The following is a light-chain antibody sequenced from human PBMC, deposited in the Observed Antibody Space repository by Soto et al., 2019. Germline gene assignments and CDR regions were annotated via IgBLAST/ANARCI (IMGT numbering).Light chain of an antibody. J-gene: IGKJ1*01. CDR1: QSINFW. CDR3: QQYNSYPWT. V-gene: IGKV1-5*01. CDR2: DAC. Sequence: DIQMTQSPSTLAASVGDGVTFSCRASQSINFWLAWYHQKPGKAPKRLVYDACSLDSGVPSRFSGSGSGTEFTLTIGSLQPDDFAAYYCQQYNSYPWTFGQGTKVDIK.